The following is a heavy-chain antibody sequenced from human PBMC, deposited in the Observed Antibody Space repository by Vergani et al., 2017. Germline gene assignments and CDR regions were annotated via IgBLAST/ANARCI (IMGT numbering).Heavy chain of an antibody. V-gene: IGHV1-69*12. CDR1: GGTFSSYA. J-gene: IGHJ4*02. CDR3: AGRDLDYYDSSCYSSLDY. CDR2: ISPIFGTA. Sequence: QVQLVQSGAEVKKPGSSVKVSCKASGGTFSSYAISWVRQAPGQGLEWMGGISPIFGTANYAQKFQGRVTITADESTSTAYMELSSLRSEDTAVYYCAGRDLDYYDSSCYSSLDYWGQGTLVTVSS. D-gene: IGHD3-22*01.